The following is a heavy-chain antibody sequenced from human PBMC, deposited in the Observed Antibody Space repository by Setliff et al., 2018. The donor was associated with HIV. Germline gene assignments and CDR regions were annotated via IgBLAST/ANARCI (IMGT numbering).Heavy chain of an antibody. D-gene: IGHD3-9*01. CDR1: GVSISTCY. V-gene: IGHV4-59*01. Sequence: SETLSLTCTVSGVSISTCYWCWVRQVPGKGLEWIGDTYYGGSTDSNKYNPSLKGRVTISVDIYRKQLSLNLRSVTAADTAVYYCERDFRYDTSGSLTGYGLDVWGQGTTVTVSS. CDR2: TYYGGSTDSN. J-gene: IGHJ6*02. CDR3: ERDFRYDTSGSLTGYGLDV.